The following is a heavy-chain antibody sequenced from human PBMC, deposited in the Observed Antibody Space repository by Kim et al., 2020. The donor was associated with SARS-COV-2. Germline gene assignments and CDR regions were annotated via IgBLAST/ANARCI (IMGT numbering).Heavy chain of an antibody. J-gene: IGHJ6*04. V-gene: IGHV1-69*02. D-gene: IGHD1-1*01. CDR2: IIPILGIA. Sequence: SVKVSCKASGGTFSSYTISWVRQAPGQGLEWMGRIIPILGIANYAQKFQGRVTITADKSTSTAYMELSSLRSEDTAVYYCARDGTTGTTYLDYYYGMDVWGEGTTVTVSS. CDR3: ARDGTTGTTYLDYYYGMDV. CDR1: GGTFSSYT.